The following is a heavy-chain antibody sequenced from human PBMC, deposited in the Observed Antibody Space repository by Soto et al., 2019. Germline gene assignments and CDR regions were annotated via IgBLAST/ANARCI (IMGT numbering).Heavy chain of an antibody. V-gene: IGHV4-4*02. Sequence: SETLSLTCAVSGGSISSSNWWSWVRQPPGKGLEWIGEIYHSGSTNYNPSLKSRVTISVDKSKNQFSLKLSSVTAADTAVYYCARDHRRSYETHYYYYGMDVWGQGTTVTVSS. CDR1: GGSISSSNW. J-gene: IGHJ6*02. CDR2: IYHSGST. D-gene: IGHD5-18*01. CDR3: ARDHRRSYETHYYYYGMDV.